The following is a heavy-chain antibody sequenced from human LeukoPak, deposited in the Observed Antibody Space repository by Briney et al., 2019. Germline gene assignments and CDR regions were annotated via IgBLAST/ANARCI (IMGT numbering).Heavy chain of an antibody. J-gene: IGHJ6*04. CDR1: GLTFSSYA. CDR3: AKKLGSGSLNGVDV. V-gene: IGHV3-23*01. Sequence: GGSLRLSCAASGLTFSSYAMSWVRQAPGKGLEWVSGVSGSGGSTNYADSVRGRFTISRDNSKNTLYQQMSSLRAEDTAVYYCAKKLGSGSLNGVDVWGKGTTVTVSS. D-gene: IGHD3-10*01. CDR2: VSGSGGST.